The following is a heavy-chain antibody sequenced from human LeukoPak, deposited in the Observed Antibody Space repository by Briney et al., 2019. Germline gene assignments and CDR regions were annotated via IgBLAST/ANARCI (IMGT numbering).Heavy chain of an antibody. J-gene: IGHJ2*01. CDR3: AKGTDYGDYDRYWYFDL. D-gene: IGHD4-17*01. V-gene: IGHV3-23*01. Sequence: PGGSLRLSCAASGFTFSSYAMSWVRQAPGKGLEWVSATSGSGGSTYYADSVKGRFAISKDNSKNTLYLQVNSLRAEDTAVYYCAKGTDYGDYDRYWYFDLWGRGTLVTVSS. CDR2: TSGSGGST. CDR1: GFTFSSYA.